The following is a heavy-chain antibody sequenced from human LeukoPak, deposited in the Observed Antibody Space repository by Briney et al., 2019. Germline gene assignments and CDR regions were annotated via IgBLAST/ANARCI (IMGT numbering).Heavy chain of an antibody. V-gene: IGHV3-23*01. Sequence: GGSLRLSCAASDFSFITYAMSWVRQAPGKGLEWVSYISNSGSTIYYADSVKGRFTISRDNSKNTLYLQMNSLRAEDTAVYYCAKLSGSYGKYFQHWGQGTLVTVSS. D-gene: IGHD1-26*01. J-gene: IGHJ1*01. CDR3: AKLSGSYGKYFQH. CDR2: ISNSGSTI. CDR1: DFSFITYA.